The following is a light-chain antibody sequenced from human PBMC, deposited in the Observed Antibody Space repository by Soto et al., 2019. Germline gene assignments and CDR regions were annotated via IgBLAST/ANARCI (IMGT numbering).Light chain of an antibody. CDR3: QQSYITPPFT. CDR1: QFISNY. V-gene: IGKV1-39*01. J-gene: IGKJ3*01. CDR2: SAS. Sequence: DIQMTQSPSSLSASVGDRVTITCRSSQFISNYLTWYQQRPGKAPQVLIYSASTLRSGVPSRFSGSGSGTDFTLTISSLQPEDFATYFCQQSYITPPFTFGPGTKVDIK.